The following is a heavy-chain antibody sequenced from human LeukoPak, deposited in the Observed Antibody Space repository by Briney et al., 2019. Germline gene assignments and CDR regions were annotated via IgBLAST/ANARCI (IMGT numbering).Heavy chain of an antibody. Sequence: GGSLEISCKGSGYIFTSYWIGWVRQVPGKGLEWMGIIYPGGSDTRHSPSFQGQVTISADKSISTAYLQWSSLKASDTAMYYCARQVAVDGDYYYGMDVWGQGTTVTVSS. CDR2: IYPGGSDT. D-gene: IGHD6-19*01. CDR1: GYIFTSYW. CDR3: ARQVAVDGDYYYGMDV. V-gene: IGHV5-51*01. J-gene: IGHJ6*02.